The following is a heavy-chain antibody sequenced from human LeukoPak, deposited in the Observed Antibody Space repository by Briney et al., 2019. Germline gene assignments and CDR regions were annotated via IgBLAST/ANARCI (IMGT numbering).Heavy chain of an antibody. J-gene: IGHJ3*02. V-gene: IGHV4-39*01. CDR3: ARQVRFCSGGNCYHYLDI. D-gene: IGHD2-15*01. CDR2: IYYSGST. Sequence: SETLSLTCTVSGGSISSSSYYWGWIRQPPGKGLEWIGSIYYSGSTYYNPSLKSRVTISVDTSKNQFSLKLGSVTAADTAVYYCARQVRFCSGGNCYHYLDIWDQGTMVTVSS. CDR1: GGSISSSSYY.